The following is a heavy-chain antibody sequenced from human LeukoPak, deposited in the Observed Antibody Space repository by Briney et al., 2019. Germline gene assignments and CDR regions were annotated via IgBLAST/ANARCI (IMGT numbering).Heavy chain of an antibody. V-gene: IGHV3-9*01. J-gene: IGHJ4*02. Sequence: GRSLRLSCAASGFTFDDYAMHWVRQAPGKGLEWVSGISWNCGSIGYADSVKGRFTISRDNAKNSLYLQMNSLRAEDTALYYCAKSDSSGYYYGLGNYWGQGTLVTVSS. D-gene: IGHD3-22*01. CDR1: GFTFDDYA. CDR3: AKSDSSGYYYGLGNY. CDR2: ISWNCGSI.